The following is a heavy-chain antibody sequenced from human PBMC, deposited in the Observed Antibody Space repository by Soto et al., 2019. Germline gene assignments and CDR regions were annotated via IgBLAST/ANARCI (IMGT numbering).Heavy chain of an antibody. V-gene: IGHV3-30*18. CDR3: AKEKSSTYYFDY. CDR2: ISYDGSNK. Sequence: GGSLRLSCAASGFTFSSYGMHWVRQAPGKGLEWVAVISYDGSNKYYADSVKGRFTISRDNSKNTLYLQMNSLRAEDTAVYYCAKEKSSTYYFDYWGQGTLVTVSS. J-gene: IGHJ4*02. CDR1: GFTFSSYG.